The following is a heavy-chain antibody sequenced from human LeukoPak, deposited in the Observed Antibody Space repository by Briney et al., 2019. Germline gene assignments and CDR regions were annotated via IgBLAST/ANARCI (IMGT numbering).Heavy chain of an antibody. Sequence: GGSLRLSCATSGFTFSTYTMAWVRQAPGGGPEWVSGIGGDGGGGTYYADSVRGRFAISRDNSKSTLYLQMNSLRVEDTAVYYCLKDFGRNLGGPGYWGRGTLVTVSP. V-gene: IGHV3-23*01. J-gene: IGHJ4*02. CDR2: IGGDGGGGT. CDR1: GFTFSTYT. CDR3: LKDFGRNLGGPGY. D-gene: IGHD3-10*01.